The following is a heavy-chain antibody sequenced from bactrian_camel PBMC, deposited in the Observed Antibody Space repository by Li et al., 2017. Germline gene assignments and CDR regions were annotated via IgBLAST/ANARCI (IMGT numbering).Heavy chain of an antibody. J-gene: IGHJ6*01. Sequence: VQLVESGGGSVQTGGSLRLSCGASGLSLDNVCMAWFRQAPGKEREGIAGIYRGGGNTYYADSVKGRYTISRDNAKNTLYLQMNSLKSEDTALYYCANEGFIEARTVGGLGYWGQGTQVTVS. D-gene: IGHD6*01. CDR3: ANEGFIEARTVGGLGY. CDR2: IYRGGGNT. V-gene: IGHV3S60*01. CDR1: GLSLDNVC.